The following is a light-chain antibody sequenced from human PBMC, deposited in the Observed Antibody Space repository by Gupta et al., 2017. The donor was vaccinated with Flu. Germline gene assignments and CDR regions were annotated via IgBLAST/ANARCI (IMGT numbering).Light chain of an antibody. CDR3: LQDDNLPLT. J-gene: IGKJ4*01. Sequence: PSSLSASVGDRVTITCQASQDVSKYLNWYQVKPGKAPKLLIYEAFNLQTGVPSRFSGSGTGTNFVFTISRLQPEDFATYFCLQDDNLPLTYGGGTKVDI. V-gene: IGKV1-33*01. CDR2: EAF. CDR1: QDVSKY.